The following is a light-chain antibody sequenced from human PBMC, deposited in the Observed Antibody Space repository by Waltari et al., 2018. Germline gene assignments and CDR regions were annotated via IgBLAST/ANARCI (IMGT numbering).Light chain of an antibody. Sequence: QSVLTQPTSTSATPGRSVTISCSGSNSKVSGTHIDLYQQLPGTAPKLLISYSNQRPSGVPDRFSGSKSGTSASLAITGLRSEDEADYYCAAWDNSLSAWIFGGGTRLTVL. CDR2: YSN. J-gene: IGLJ2*01. CDR1: NSKVSGTH. V-gene: IGLV1-47*02. CDR3: AAWDNSLSAWI.